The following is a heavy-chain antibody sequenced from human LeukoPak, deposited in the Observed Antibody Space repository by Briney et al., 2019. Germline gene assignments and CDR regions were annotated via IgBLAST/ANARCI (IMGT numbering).Heavy chain of an antibody. J-gene: IGHJ4*02. D-gene: IGHD3-22*01. CDR1: GGSFSGYY. CDR3: AAHSSGNLDY. V-gene: IGHV4-34*01. CDR2: INHSGST. Sequence: ETSETLSLTCAVYGGSFSGYYWSWIRQPPGKGLEWIGEINHSGSTNYNPSLKSRVTISVDTSKNQFSLKLSSVTAADTAVYYCAAHSSGNLDYWGQGTLVTVSS.